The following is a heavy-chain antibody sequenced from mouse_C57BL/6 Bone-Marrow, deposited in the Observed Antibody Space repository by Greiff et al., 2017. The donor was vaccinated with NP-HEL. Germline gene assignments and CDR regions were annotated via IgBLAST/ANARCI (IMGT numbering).Heavy chain of an antibody. J-gene: IGHJ4*01. Sequence: VQLQQSGPELVKPGASVKISCKASGYSFTSYYIHWVKQRPGQGLEWIGWIYPGSGNTKYNEKFKGKATLTADTSSSTAYMQLSSLTSEDAAVYYCARKLREGDMDYWGQGTSVTVSS. CDR3: ARKLREGDMDY. V-gene: IGHV1-66*01. CDR1: GYSFTSYY. D-gene: IGHD1-1*01. CDR2: IYPGSGNT.